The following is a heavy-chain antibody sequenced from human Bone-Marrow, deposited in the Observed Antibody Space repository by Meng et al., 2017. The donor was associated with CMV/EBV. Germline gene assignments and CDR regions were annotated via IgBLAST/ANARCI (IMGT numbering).Heavy chain of an antibody. J-gene: IGHJ6*02. CDR2: ISSSGSTI. V-gene: IGHV3-48*03. Sequence: GGSLRLSCAASGFTFSSYEMNWVRQAPGKGLEWVSYISSSGSTIYYADSVKGRFTISRDNAKNSLYLQMNSLRAEDTAVYYCARDRPSWNDPTPHYYYGMDVWGQGTTVTVSS. CDR3: ARDRPSWNDPTPHYYYGMDV. CDR1: GFTFSSYE. D-gene: IGHD1-1*01.